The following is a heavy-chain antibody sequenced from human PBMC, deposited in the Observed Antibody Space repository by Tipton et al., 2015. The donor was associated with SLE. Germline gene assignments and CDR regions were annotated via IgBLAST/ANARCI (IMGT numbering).Heavy chain of an antibody. V-gene: IGHV3-7*03. Sequence: GSLRLSCAASGFTFSNYWMNWVRQAPGKGLEWVANIKPDGSEKYYVDSVKGRYTISRDNTKNSLYLQMNSLRAEDTAVYYCARDPPRGGNYDHWGRGTLVTVSS. CDR2: IKPDGSEK. CDR1: GFTFSNYW. CDR3: ARDPPRGGNYDH. D-gene: IGHD3-16*01. J-gene: IGHJ4*02.